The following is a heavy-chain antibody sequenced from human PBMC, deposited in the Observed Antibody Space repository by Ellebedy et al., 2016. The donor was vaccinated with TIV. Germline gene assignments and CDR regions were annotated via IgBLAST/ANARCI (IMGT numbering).Heavy chain of an antibody. CDR1: GFTVSYTY. Sequence: GESLKISCAASGFTVSYTYMSWVRQAPGKGLEWVSVLHTGGDTYYADSVKGRFTISRDSSKNTLYLQMNSLRAEDTAVYYCARRISGTYGDDALDIWGQGIMVTVSS. V-gene: IGHV3-53*01. J-gene: IGHJ3*02. D-gene: IGHD1-20*01. CDR3: ARRISGTYGDDALDI. CDR2: LHTGGDT.